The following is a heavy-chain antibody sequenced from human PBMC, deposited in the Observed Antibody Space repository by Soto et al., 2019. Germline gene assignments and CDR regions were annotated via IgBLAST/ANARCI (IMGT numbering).Heavy chain of an antibody. Sequence: PGGSLRLSCAASGFTFGSYWMNWVRQAPGKGLEWVASINQDGSEKYYVDSVKGRFTTSRDNVKNSLYLQMDSLIAEDTAMYYCARDHTSPGITGDCWGQGTLVTVSS. V-gene: IGHV3-7*01. CDR2: INQDGSEK. CDR1: GFTFGSYW. D-gene: IGHD1-20*01. J-gene: IGHJ4*02. CDR3: ARDHTSPGITGDC.